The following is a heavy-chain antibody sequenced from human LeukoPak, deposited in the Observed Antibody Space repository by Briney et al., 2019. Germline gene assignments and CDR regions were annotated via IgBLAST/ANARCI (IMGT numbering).Heavy chain of an antibody. J-gene: IGHJ4*02. CDR3: ARLIVVVPAATFDY. Sequence: GGSLRLSCAASGFTFSSYSMNWVRQAPGKGLEWVSYISSSSSTISYADSVKGRFTISRDNAKNSLYLQMNSLRAEDTAVYYCARLIVVVPAATFDYWGQGTLVTVSS. CDR1: GFTFSSYS. V-gene: IGHV3-48*01. D-gene: IGHD2-2*01. CDR2: ISSSSSTI.